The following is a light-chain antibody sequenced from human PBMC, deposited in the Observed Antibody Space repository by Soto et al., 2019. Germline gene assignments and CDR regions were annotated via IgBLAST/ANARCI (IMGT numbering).Light chain of an antibody. J-gene: IGLJ1*01. Sequence: QSALTQPPSASGSPGQSVTISCTGTSNDVGGYNFVSWYQQHPGKAPKLMIFEVSKRPSGVPDRFSGSKSGSTASLTVSGLQAEDEADYYCSSYAGTNIYYVFGTGTKVTV. CDR3: SSYAGTNIYYV. CDR2: EVS. V-gene: IGLV2-8*01. CDR1: SNDVGGYNF.